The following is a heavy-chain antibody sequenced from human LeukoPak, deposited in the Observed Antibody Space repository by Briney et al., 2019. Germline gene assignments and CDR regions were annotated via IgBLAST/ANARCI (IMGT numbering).Heavy chain of an antibody. V-gene: IGHV3-23*01. CDR1: GFTFSSHA. J-gene: IGHJ4*02. Sequence: GGSLRLSCAASGFTFSSHAMSWVRQAPGKGLEWVPNISGRGGSTYYADSVKGRFTISRDNSKNTLYLQMNSLRAEDTAVYYCAKSVGGTGDPVDYWGQGTLVTVSS. CDR3: AKSVGGTGDPVDY. CDR2: ISGRGGST. D-gene: IGHD6-19*01.